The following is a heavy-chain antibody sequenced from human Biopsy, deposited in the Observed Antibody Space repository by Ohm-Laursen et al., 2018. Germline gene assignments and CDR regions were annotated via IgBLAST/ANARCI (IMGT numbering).Heavy chain of an antibody. D-gene: IGHD1-20*01. J-gene: IGHJ5*02. Sequence: PGTLSLTCAVYVGSFSGYYWTWIRQPPGKGLEWIGEINHSGSTNYNPSLKSRVNISVDTSKNQFSLKLNSVTAADTAVYYCARAGTAINGNSLGFDPWGQGTLVTVSS. CDR1: VGSFSGYY. CDR3: ARAGTAINGNSLGFDP. CDR2: INHSGST. V-gene: IGHV4-34*01.